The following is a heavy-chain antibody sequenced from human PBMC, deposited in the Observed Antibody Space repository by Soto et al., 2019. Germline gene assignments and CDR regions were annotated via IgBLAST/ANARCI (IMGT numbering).Heavy chain of an antibody. Sequence: PGGSLRLSCAASGFTFSSYGMHWVRQAPGKGLEWVAVISYDGSNKYYADSVKGRFTISRDNSKNTLYLQMNSLRAEDTAVYYCAKEGSEYYFDYWGQGTLVTVSS. J-gene: IGHJ4*02. D-gene: IGHD2-15*01. CDR1: GFTFSSYG. V-gene: IGHV3-30*18. CDR2: ISYDGSNK. CDR3: AKEGSEYYFDY.